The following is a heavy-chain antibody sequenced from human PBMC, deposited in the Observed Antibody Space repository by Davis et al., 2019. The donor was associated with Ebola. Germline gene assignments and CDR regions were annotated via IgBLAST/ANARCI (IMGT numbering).Heavy chain of an antibody. CDR1: GGSISSDNW. Sequence: SETLSLTCDVSGGSISSDNWWNWIRQPPGKGLEWIGSIYYSGSTNYNPSLKSRVTISVDTSKNQFSLKLSSVTAADTAVYYCAREPFVNSGYGYGMDVWGQGTTVTVSS. CDR3: AREPFVNSGYGYGMDV. V-gene: IGHV4-4*02. J-gene: IGHJ6*02. CDR2: IYYSGST. D-gene: IGHD5-12*01.